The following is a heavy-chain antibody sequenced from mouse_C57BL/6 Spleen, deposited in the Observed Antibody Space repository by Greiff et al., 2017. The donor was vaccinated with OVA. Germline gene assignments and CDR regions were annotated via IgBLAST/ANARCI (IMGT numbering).Heavy chain of an antibody. Sequence: QVQLQQSGTELVKPGASVKLSCKASGYTFTSYDINWVKQRPGQGLEWIGWIYPRDGSTKYNEKFKGKATLTVDTSSSTAYIELHSLTSEDSAVYFCARGGIYYDYDGYAMDYWGQGTSVTVSS. CDR3: ARGGIYYDYDGYAMDY. D-gene: IGHD2-4*01. J-gene: IGHJ4*01. CDR1: GYTFTSYD. CDR2: IYPRDGST. V-gene: IGHV1-85*01.